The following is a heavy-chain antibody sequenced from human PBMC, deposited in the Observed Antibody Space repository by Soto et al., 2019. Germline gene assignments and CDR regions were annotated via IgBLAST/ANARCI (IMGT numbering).Heavy chain of an antibody. CDR1: GGTFSSYA. J-gene: IGHJ6*02. CDR2: IIPIFGTA. V-gene: IGHV1-69*13. CDR3: ARQGGVLCSSTSCYWVHNYYYGMDV. D-gene: IGHD2-2*01. Sequence: GASVKVSCKASGGTFSSYAISWVRQAPGQGLEWMGGIIPIFGTANYAQKFQGRVTITADESTSTAYMELSSLRSEDTAVYYCARQGGVLCSSTSCYWVHNYYYGMDVWGQGTTVPVSS.